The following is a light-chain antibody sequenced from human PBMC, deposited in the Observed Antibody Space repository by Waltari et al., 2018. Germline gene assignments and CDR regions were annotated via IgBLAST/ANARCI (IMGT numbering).Light chain of an antibody. CDR1: QSIGSQ. Sequence: EIVLTQSPATLSLSPGERAALPCRASQSIGSQSAWYQQRPGQAPRLLIDDTSNRATGIPARFSGSGSGTDFTLTISSLQFEDSAVYYCQQRSNWPLTFGGGTKVEIK. J-gene: IGKJ4*01. CDR2: DTS. CDR3: QQRSNWPLT. V-gene: IGKV3-11*01.